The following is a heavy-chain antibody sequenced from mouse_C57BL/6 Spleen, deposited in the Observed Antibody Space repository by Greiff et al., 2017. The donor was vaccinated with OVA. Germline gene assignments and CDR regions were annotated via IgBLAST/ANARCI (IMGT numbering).Heavy chain of an antibody. V-gene: IGHV1-52*01. CDR3: ARITTVAPDY. CDR1: GYTFTSYW. Sequence: QVQLQQPGAELVRPGSSVKLSCTASGYTFTSYWMHWVQQRPIQGLEWIGNIDPSDSEPHYNQKFKDKATLTVDKSSSTAYMQLSSLTSEDSAVYYCARITTVAPDYWGQGTTLTVSS. J-gene: IGHJ2*01. D-gene: IGHD1-1*01. CDR2: IDPSDSEP.